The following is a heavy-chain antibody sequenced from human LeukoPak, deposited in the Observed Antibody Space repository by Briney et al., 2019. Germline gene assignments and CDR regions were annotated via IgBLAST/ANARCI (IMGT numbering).Heavy chain of an antibody. D-gene: IGHD5-12*01. J-gene: IGHJ6*02. CDR3: ARGGLQGTYYYYYGMDV. CDR2: INHSGST. Sequence: SETLSLTCAVYGGSFSGYYWSWIRQPPGKGLEWIGEINHSGSTNYNPSLKSRVTMSVDTSKNQFSLKLRSVTAADTAVYYCARGGLQGTYYYYYGMDVWGQGTPVTVSS. CDR1: GGSFSGYY. V-gene: IGHV4-34*01.